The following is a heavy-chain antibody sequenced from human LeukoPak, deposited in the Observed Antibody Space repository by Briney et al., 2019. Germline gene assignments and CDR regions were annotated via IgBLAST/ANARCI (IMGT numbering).Heavy chain of an antibody. J-gene: IGHJ4*02. Sequence: PGGSLRLSCTVSEFTFSSYSMNWVRQAPGKGLEWVASINRGATYIYYADSVKGRFTISRDDAKSSLYLQMNSLRAEDTAVYYCVRLRRNSDSSGYYYYYDYWGQGILVTVSS. CDR3: VRLRRNSDSSGYYYYYDY. V-gene: IGHV3-21*01. CDR2: INRGATYI. CDR1: EFTFSSYS. D-gene: IGHD3-22*01.